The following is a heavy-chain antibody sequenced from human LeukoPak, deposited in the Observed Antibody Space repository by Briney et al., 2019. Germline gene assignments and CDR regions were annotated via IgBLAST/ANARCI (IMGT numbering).Heavy chain of an antibody. Sequence: SETLSLTCTVSGGSINNYYWSWIRQPAGKGLEWIGRIYTRGSTNYNPSLKSRVTISVDTSKNQFSLRLSAVTAADTAVYYCARLGWERRDYFDYWGQGTLVTVSS. CDR1: GGSINNYY. D-gene: IGHD1-26*01. V-gene: IGHV4-4*07. J-gene: IGHJ4*02. CDR2: IYTRGST. CDR3: ARLGWERRDYFDY.